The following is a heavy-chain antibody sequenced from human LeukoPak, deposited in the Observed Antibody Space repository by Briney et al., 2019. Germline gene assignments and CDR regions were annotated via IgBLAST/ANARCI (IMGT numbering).Heavy chain of an antibody. D-gene: IGHD3-16*02. CDR3: ARPLYDYVWGSYRSIPDAFDI. Sequence: GASVKVSCKASGYTFTSYGISWVRQAPGQGLEWMGWISAYNGNTNYAQKLQGRVTMTTDTSTSTAYMELRSLRSDDTAVYYCARPLYDYVWGSYRSIPDAFDIWGQGTMVTVS. CDR1: GYTFTSYG. CDR2: ISAYNGNT. J-gene: IGHJ3*02. V-gene: IGHV1-18*04.